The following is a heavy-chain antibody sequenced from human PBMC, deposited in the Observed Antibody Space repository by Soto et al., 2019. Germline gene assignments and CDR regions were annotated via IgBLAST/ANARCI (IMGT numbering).Heavy chain of an antibody. CDR3: ARAETPGYLYYSSGNFDH. CDR2: IIPIFGTA. V-gene: IGHV1-69*01. Sequence: QVQLVQSGAEVKKPGSSVKVSCKASGGTFSSYAISWVRQAPGQGLEWMGGIIPIFGTANYAQKFQGRVTITADESTGTAYMELSSLRSEDTAGYYCARAETPGYLYYSSGNFDHWGQGTLVTVSS. J-gene: IGHJ4*02. CDR1: GGTFSSYA. D-gene: IGHD3-22*01.